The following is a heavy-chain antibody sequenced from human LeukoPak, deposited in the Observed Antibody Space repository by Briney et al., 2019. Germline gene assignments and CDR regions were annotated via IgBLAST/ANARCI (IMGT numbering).Heavy chain of an antibody. CDR2: MNPNSGNT. CDR1: GYTFTSYD. Sequence: APVKVSCKASGYTFTSYDINWVRQATGQGLEWMGWMNPNSGNTGYAQKFQGRVTITRNTSISTAYMELSSLRSEDTAVYYCARGRGYKRAFDIWGQGTMVTVSS. CDR3: ARGRGYKRAFDI. J-gene: IGHJ3*02. D-gene: IGHD5-24*01. V-gene: IGHV1-8*03.